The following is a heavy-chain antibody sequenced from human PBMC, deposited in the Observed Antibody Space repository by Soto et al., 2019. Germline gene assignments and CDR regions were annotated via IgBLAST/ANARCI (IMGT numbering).Heavy chain of an antibody. CDR3: ARANIAAAGTIFDP. V-gene: IGHV4-61*08. CDR1: GDSVSSGAYY. D-gene: IGHD6-13*01. CDR2: IYYNAIT. Sequence: QVKLQESGPGLVKPSETLSLTCTVSGDSVSSGAYYWSWVRQPPGKGLEWIGYIYYNAITNYNLYLKSRVTILVDTSKSEISLTLNSVTAADTAVYYCARANIAAAGTIFDPWGQGVLVTVSA. J-gene: IGHJ5*02.